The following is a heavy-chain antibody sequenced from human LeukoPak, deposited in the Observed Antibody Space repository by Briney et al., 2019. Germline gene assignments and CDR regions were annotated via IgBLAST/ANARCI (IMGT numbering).Heavy chain of an antibody. V-gene: IGHV4-30-4*08. D-gene: IGHD2-2*01. J-gene: IGHJ5*02. CDR2: IYYCGST. CDR3: ARAFVVVPAAIINWFDP. Sequence: SETLSLTCTVSGGSISSGDYYWSWIRQPPGKGLEWIGYIYYCGSTYYNPSLKSRVTISVDTSKNQFSLKLSSVTAADTAVYYCARAFVVVPAAIINWFDPWGQGTLVTVSS. CDR1: GGSISSGDYY.